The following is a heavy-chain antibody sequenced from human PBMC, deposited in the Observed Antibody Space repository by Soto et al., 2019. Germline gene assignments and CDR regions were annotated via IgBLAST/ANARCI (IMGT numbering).Heavy chain of an antibody. D-gene: IGHD6-19*01. Sequence: EVHLLESGGGLVQPGGSLRLSCAAYGFTFSSYAMSWVRQAPGKGLEWVSSIAGSGANTYYADSVRGRFPISRDNSKNTLYLQMNSLRAEDTAIYYCAKVVSTGWPYYFDYWGQGTLVSVSS. V-gene: IGHV3-23*01. J-gene: IGHJ4*02. CDR3: AKVVSTGWPYYFDY. CDR2: IAGSGANT. CDR1: GFTFSSYA.